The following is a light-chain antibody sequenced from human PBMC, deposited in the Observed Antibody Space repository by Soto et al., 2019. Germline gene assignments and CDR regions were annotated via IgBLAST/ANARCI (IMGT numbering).Light chain of an antibody. CDR2: GAS. CDR3: HQRQSWPRT. Sequence: EIVLTQSPGTLSLSPGERATLSCRASQSVTNSFLAWYQQKPGQAPRLLIYGASIRAAGIPARFSASGTGTNFTLTISDVQPEDFAVYYCHQRQSWPRTFGQGTKVDIK. CDR1: QSVTNS. V-gene: IGKV3-11*01. J-gene: IGKJ1*01.